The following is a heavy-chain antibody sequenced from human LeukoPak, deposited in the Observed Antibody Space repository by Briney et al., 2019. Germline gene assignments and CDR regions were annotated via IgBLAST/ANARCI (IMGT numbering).Heavy chain of an antibody. CDR2: ISGSGGST. J-gene: IGHJ5*02. CDR1: GFTFSSYA. V-gene: IGHV3-23*01. CDR3: AKDGVLLWFGEFNWFDP. D-gene: IGHD3-10*01. Sequence: GGSLRLSCAASGFTFSSYAMSWVSQAPGKGLEWVSAISGSGGSTYYADSVKGRFTISRDNSKNTLYLQMNSLRAEDTAVYYCAKDGVLLWFGEFNWFDPWGQGTLVTVSS.